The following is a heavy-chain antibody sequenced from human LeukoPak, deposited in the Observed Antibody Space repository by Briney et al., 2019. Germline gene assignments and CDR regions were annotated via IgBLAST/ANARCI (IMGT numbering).Heavy chain of an antibody. CDR2: IYYSGST. V-gene: IGHV4-59*01. J-gene: IGHJ5*02. Sequence: PSETLSLTCTVSGGSISSYYWSWIRQPPGKGLEWSGYIYYSGSTNYNPSLKSRVAISVDTSKNQLPLKLSSVTAADTAVYYCARGATTTSRWLDPWGQGTLVTVSS. D-gene: IGHD4-17*01. CDR1: GGSISSYY. CDR3: ARGATTTSRWLDP.